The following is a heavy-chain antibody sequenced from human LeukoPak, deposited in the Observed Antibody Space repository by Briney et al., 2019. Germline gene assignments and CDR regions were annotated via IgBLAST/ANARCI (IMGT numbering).Heavy chain of an antibody. CDR3: ARHVSYNIIGSHWGGFDP. V-gene: IGHV4-38-2*01. J-gene: IGHJ5*02. Sequence: PSETLSLTXAVSGYSISNGHFWGWIRQPPGKGLEWIGSIFQSGTTYYNPSLKSRVTISVDTSKNHFSLKLSSVTAADTAVYYCARHVSYNIIGSHWGGFDPWGQGTLVTVSS. D-gene: IGHD3-22*01. CDR1: GYSISNGHF. CDR2: IFQSGTT.